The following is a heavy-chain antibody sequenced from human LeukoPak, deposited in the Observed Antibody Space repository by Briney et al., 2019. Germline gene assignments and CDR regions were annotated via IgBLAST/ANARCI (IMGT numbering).Heavy chain of an antibody. CDR3: AKGARIVWPTPIDS. J-gene: IGHJ4*02. CDR1: TFTVRNDG. CDR2: IWNDGNEK. V-gene: IGHV3-33*02. D-gene: IGHD2-21*01. Sequence: GRYLRLSCEASTFTVRNDGIHWDRQAPPNTPERAAVIWNDGNEKHYADSVKGRFTISKDDYTTTAFLQMDGLRGDDTAMYYCAKGARIVWPTPIDSWGQGTLVSVSS.